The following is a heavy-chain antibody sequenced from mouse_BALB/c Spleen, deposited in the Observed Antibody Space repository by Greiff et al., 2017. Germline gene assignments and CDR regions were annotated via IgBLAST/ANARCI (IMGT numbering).Heavy chain of an antibody. Sequence: EVQRVESGGGLVQPGGSRKLSCAASGFTFSSFGMHWVRQAPEKGLEWVAYISSGSSTIYYADTVKGRFTISRDNPKNTLFLQMSSLKSKDIAMYYYSRDCYGRSYYFDYWGQGTTLTVSS. D-gene: IGHD1-1*01. V-gene: IGHV5-17*02. CDR1: GFTFSSFG. CDR3: SRDCYGRSYYFDY. CDR2: ISSGSSTI. J-gene: IGHJ2*01.